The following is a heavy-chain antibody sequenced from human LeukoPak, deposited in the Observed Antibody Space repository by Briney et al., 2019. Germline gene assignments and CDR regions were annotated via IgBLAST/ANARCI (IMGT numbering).Heavy chain of an antibody. V-gene: IGHV4-38-2*01. J-gene: IGHJ4*02. D-gene: IGHD1-7*01. CDR3: ARKQTGTMYDV. Sequence: GSLRLPCAASGFTFSSYAMSWVRQSPGKGLEWIGTFSSGGSAYYNPSLTSRVSISKDTSDNQFSLRLYSVTAADTAVYYCARKQTGTMYDVWGQGTLVTVSS. CDR1: GFTFSSYA. CDR2: FSSGGSA.